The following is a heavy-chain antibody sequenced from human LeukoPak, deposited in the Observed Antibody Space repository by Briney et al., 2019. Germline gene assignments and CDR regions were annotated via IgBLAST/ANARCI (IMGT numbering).Heavy chain of an antibody. CDR1: GYTFTGYF. Sequence: ASVKVSCKTSGYTFTGYFIHWVRQAPGQGPEWMGWINPNSGAATYAQKFPGRVTMTRDTSVSTVYMELSGLRSDDTAVYYCARDPYSSGPWGQGTLVTVSS. CDR2: INPNSGAA. J-gene: IGHJ5*02. D-gene: IGHD6-19*01. CDR3: ARDPYSSGP. V-gene: IGHV1-2*02.